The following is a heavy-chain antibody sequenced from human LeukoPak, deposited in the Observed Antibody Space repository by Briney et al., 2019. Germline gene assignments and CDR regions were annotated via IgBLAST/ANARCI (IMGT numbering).Heavy chain of an antibody. V-gene: IGHV3-23*01. CDR2: ISGSGGRT. CDR1: GFTFSSYG. D-gene: IGHD3-10*01. CDR3: AKDIFYGSGTYPDAFDI. J-gene: IGHJ3*02. Sequence: GGSLRLSCAASGFTFSSYGMSWVRQAPGKGLEWVSAISGSGGRTYYADSVKGRFTFSRDNSKNTLYLQMNSLRAEYTAVYYCAKDIFYGSGTYPDAFDIWGQGTMVTVSS.